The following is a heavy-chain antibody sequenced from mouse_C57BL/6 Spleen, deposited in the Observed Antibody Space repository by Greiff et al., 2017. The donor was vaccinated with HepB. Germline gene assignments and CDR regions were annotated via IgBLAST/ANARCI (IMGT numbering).Heavy chain of an antibody. V-gene: IGHV1-55*01. D-gene: IGHD2-1*01. J-gene: IGHJ2*01. CDR1: GYTFTSYW. Sequence: QVQLQQPGAELVKPGASVKMSCKASGYTFTSYWITWVKQRPGQGLEWIGDIYPGSGSTNYNEKFKSKATLTVDTSSSTAYMQLSSLTSEDSAVYYCARCDGNSYYLDYWGQGTTLTVSS. CDR3: ARCDGNSYYLDY. CDR2: IYPGSGST.